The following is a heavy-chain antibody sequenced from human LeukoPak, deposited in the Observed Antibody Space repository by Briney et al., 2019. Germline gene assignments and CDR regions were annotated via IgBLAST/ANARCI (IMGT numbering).Heavy chain of an antibody. CDR3: ARAITMIVVVMGY. D-gene: IGHD3-22*01. CDR2: INPNSGGT. V-gene: IGHV1-2*02. Sequence: ASVKVSCKASGYAFTGYYMHWVRQAPGQGLEWMGWINPNSGGTNYAQKFQGRVTMTRDTSISTAYMELSRLRSDDTAVYYCARAITMIVVVMGYWGQGTLVTVSS. J-gene: IGHJ4*02. CDR1: GYAFTGYY.